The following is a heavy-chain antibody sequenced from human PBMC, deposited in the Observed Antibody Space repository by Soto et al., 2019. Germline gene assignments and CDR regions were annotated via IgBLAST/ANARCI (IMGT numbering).Heavy chain of an antibody. J-gene: IGHJ3*02. D-gene: IGHD2-15*01. CDR1: GGTFSSYT. V-gene: IGHV1-69*04. Sequence: SVKVSCKASGGTFSSYTISWVRQAPGQGLEWMGRIIPILGIANYAQKFQGRVTITADKSTSTAYMELSSLRSEDTAVYYWARDSATQGGAFDIWGQGTMVTVSS. CDR3: ARDSATQGGAFDI. CDR2: IIPILGIA.